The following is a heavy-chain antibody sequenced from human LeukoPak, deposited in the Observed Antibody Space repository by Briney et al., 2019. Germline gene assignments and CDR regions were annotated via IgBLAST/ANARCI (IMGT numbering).Heavy chain of an antibody. J-gene: IGHJ6*02. CDR3: ARVWGSMVTGALYNSYGMDV. CDR1: GYTFTSYG. CDR2: ISAYNGNT. V-gene: IGHV1-18*01. Sequence: ASVKVSCKASGYTFTSYGISWVRQAPGQGLEWMGWISAYNGNTNYAQNLQGRVTMTTDTSTSTAYMELRSLRSDDTAVYYCARVWGSMVTGALYNSYGMDVWGQGTTVTVSS. D-gene: IGHD5-18*01.